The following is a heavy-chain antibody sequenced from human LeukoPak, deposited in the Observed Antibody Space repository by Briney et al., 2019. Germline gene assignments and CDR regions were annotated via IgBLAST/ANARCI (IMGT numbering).Heavy chain of an antibody. CDR3: ARASGNRGYSGYFISGSGWTGGGMDV. CDR2: IGTAGDT. D-gene: IGHD5-12*01. CDR1: GFTFSSYD. J-gene: IGHJ6*02. V-gene: IGHV3-13*01. Sequence: SGGSLRLSCAASGFTFSSYDMHWVRQATGKGLEWVSVIGTAGDTYYPGSVKGRFTISRENAKNSLYLQMNSLRAGDTAVYYCARASGNRGYSGYFISGSGWTGGGMDVWGQGTTVTVS.